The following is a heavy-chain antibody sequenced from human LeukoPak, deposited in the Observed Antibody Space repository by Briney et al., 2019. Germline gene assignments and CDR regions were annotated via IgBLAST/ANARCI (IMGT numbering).Heavy chain of an antibody. CDR2: ITGSDDRT. Sequence: PGGSLSLSCAASGFTFSNSAMTWVRQAPGKGLEWVSTITGSDDRTYYADSVKGRFTISRDYSRNTLHFQMNNLRVEDTAMYYCAKGPHVGSGYHPDYWGQGTLVTVSS. D-gene: IGHD3-22*01. CDR1: GFTFSNSA. CDR3: AKGPHVGSGYHPDY. J-gene: IGHJ4*02. V-gene: IGHV3-23*01.